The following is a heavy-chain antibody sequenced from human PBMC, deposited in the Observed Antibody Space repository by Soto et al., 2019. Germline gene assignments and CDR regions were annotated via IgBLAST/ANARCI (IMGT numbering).Heavy chain of an antibody. D-gene: IGHD3-10*01. CDR1: GFTFSSYG. CDR3: ANESLWFGEGDAFDI. V-gene: IGHV3-30*18. CDR2: ISYDGSNK. Sequence: QVQLVESGGGVVQPGRSLRLSCAASGFTFSSYGMHWVRQAPGKGLEWVAVISYDGSNKYYADSVKGRFTISRDNSKNTLYLQMNSLRAEDTAVYYCANESLWFGEGDAFDIWGQGTMVTVSS. J-gene: IGHJ3*02.